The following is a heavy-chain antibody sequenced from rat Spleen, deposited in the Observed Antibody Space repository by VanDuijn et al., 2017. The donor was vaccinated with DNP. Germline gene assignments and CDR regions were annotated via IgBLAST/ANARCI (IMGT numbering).Heavy chain of an antibody. V-gene: IGHV3-3*01. CDR3: ARLHYGFAY. J-gene: IGHJ3*01. CDR1: GYSITSSYR. Sequence: EVQLQESGPGLVKPSQSLSLTCSVTGYSITSSYRWNWIRKFPGHKLEWMGYINSACNTHYNPSLKSRISITRDTSKNQFFLQVNSVTAEDTATYYCARLHYGFAYWGQGTLVTVPS. D-gene: IGHD1-11*01. CDR2: INSACNT.